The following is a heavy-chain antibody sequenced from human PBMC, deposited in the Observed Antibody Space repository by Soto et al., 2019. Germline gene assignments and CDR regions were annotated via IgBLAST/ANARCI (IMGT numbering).Heavy chain of an antibody. Sequence: QVQLVQSGAEVKKPGSSVNVSCKASGGTFSSFAFSWVRQAPGQGLEWMGDIIPIFGKTSYAQKFQGRVTMTADESTFTAYPELSSLTSDDTAVYYCARGDTHQLLRGWFDPWGQGTLVIVSS. CDR2: IIPIFGKT. V-gene: IGHV1-69*01. CDR1: GGTFSSFA. J-gene: IGHJ5*02. CDR3: ARGDTHQLLRGWFDP. D-gene: IGHD2-2*01.